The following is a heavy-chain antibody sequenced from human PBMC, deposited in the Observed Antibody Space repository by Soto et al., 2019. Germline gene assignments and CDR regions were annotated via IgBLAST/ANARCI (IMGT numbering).Heavy chain of an antibody. D-gene: IGHD6-13*01. CDR2: SHYSGNS. Sequence: SETLSLTCTVSGGSISSYHWSWIRQPPGKGLEWIGFSHYSGNSTYNPSLTSRVAISVDTSKNQFSLKLTSVTAADTAIYYCARGGYSSFDPWGQGMVVTVSS. CDR3: ARGGYSSFDP. J-gene: IGHJ5*02. V-gene: IGHV4-59*01. CDR1: GGSISSYH.